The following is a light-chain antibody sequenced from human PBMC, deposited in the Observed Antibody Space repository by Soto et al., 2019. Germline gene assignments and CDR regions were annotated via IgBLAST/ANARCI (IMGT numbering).Light chain of an antibody. CDR2: EAT. CDR3: QQANSFPIT. V-gene: IGKV1-12*01. J-gene: IGKJ5*01. Sequence: DIQMTQSPSTLSASVGDTVTIACRASQVRKFLAWYQQKPWKAPRLLIYEATNLQSGVPPRFSGSGSGTDFTLTISSLQPEDFATYFCQQANSFPITFGQGTRLEIK. CDR1: QVRKF.